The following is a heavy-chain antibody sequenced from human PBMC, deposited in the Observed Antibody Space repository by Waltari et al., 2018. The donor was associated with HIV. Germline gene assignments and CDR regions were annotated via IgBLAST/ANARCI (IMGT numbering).Heavy chain of an antibody. CDR2: INLSSGDT. J-gene: IGHJ4*02. D-gene: IGHD3-22*01. V-gene: IGHV1-2*05. Sequence: QVQLVQSGAEVKKPGASVKVSCKASGYTFTAYYMHWVRQAPGQGLEWMGRINLSSGDTSYGQKFQGRVTMTRDTSISTAYMGLSRLRSDDTVVYYCARDSYYYDSSGFFPDFWGQGTLVTVSS. CDR3: ARDSYYYDSSGFFPDF. CDR1: GYTFTAYY.